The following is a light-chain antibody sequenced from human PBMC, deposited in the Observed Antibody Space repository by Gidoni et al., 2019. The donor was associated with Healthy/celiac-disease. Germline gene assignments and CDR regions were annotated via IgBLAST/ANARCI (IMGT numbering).Light chain of an antibody. J-gene: IGLJ2*01. CDR1: SSDVGGYNY. Sequence: QSALTHPASVSGSPGQSITISCTGTSSDVGGYNYVSWYQQHPGKAPKRMIYEVSNRPSGVSNRFSGSKSGNTASLTISGLQAEDEADYYCSSYTSSSTLVVFGGGTKLTVL. V-gene: IGLV2-14*01. CDR2: EVS. CDR3: SSYTSSSTLVV.